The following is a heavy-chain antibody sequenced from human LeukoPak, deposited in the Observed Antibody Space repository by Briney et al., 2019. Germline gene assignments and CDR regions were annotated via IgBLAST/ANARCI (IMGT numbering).Heavy chain of an antibody. CDR1: GYTFTSYG. Sequence: ASVKVSCKASGYTFTSYGISWVRQAPGQGLEWMGWISAYNGNTNYAQKLQGRVTMTTDTSTSTAYMELSSLRSEDTAVYYCASRGDYGARFDPWGQGTLVTVSS. V-gene: IGHV1-18*01. CDR3: ASRGDYGARFDP. D-gene: IGHD4-17*01. CDR2: ISAYNGNT. J-gene: IGHJ5*02.